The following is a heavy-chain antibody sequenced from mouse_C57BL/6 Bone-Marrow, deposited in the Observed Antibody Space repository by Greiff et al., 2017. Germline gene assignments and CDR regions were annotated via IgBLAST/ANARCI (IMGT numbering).Heavy chain of an antibody. CDR3: ASDYGNPWYFDV. CDR2: IHPSSGST. CDR1: GYTFTSYW. Sequence: VKLMESGAELVKPGASVKLSCKASGYTFTSYWMHWVKQRPGQGLEWIGMIHPSSGSTNYNEKFKSKATLTVDKSSSTAYMQLSSLTSEDSAVYYCASDYGNPWYFDVWGTGTTVTVSS. V-gene: IGHV1-64*01. J-gene: IGHJ1*03. D-gene: IGHD1-1*01.